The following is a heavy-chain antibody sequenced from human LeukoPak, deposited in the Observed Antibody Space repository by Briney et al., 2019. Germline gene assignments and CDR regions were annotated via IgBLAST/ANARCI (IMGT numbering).Heavy chain of an antibody. J-gene: IGHJ4*02. CDR2: ISGSGGST. CDR1: GFTFSSYA. CDR3: AKDQNYYASGSYYNN. V-gene: IGHV3-23*01. D-gene: IGHD3-10*01. Sequence: GGSLRLSCAAPGFTFSSYAMSWVRQAPGKGLECVSTISGSGGSTYYTDSVKGRFTISRDNSKNMLFLQMNSLRAEDTAVYYCAKDQNYYASGSYYNNWGQGTLVTVS.